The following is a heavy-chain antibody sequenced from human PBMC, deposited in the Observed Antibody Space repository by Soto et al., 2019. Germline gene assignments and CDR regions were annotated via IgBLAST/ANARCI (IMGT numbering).Heavy chain of an antibody. D-gene: IGHD5-12*01. J-gene: IGHJ4*02. Sequence: LILFNPALGILFSTYWMRLVRRGPGKGLEWVANIKQDGSEKYYVDSVEGRFTISRDNAKNSVYLQMNSLRAEDTAVYYCARGRGYSGYFFGYWGQATLVTVYS. CDR3: ARGRGYSGYFFGY. CDR2: IKQDGSEK. V-gene: IGHV3-7*03. CDR1: GILFSTYW.